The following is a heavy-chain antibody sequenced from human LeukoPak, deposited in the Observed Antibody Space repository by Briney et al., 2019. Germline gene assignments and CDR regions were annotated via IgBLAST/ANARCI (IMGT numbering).Heavy chain of an antibody. CDR2: ISSSGSTI. Sequence: NPGGSLRLSCAASGFTFSDYYMSWIRQAPGKGLEWVSYISSSGSTIYYADSVKGRFTISRDNAKNSLYLQMNSLRAEDTAVYYCARTKSRPHNYVAFVDYWGQGTLVTVSS. CDR1: GFTFSDYY. V-gene: IGHV3-11*04. J-gene: IGHJ4*02. CDR3: ARTKSRPHNYVAFVDY. D-gene: IGHD4-11*01.